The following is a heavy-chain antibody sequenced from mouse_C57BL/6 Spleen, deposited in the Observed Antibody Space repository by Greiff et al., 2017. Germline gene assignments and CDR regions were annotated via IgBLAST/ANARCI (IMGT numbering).Heavy chain of an antibody. CDR1: GYTFTSYW. CDR2: IDPSDSYT. D-gene: IGHD2-5*01. CDR3: ATRYYSNYVGDAMDY. Sequence: QVQLQQPGAELVMPGASVKLSCKASGYTFTSYWMHWVKQRPGQGLEWIGEIDPSDSYTNYNQKFKGKSTLTVDKSSSTAYMQLSSLTSEDSAVYYCATRYYSNYVGDAMDYWGQGTSVTVSS. V-gene: IGHV1-69*01. J-gene: IGHJ4*01.